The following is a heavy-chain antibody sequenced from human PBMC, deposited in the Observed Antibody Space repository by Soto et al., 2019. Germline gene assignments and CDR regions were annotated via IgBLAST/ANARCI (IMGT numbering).Heavy chain of an antibody. J-gene: IGHJ4*02. CDR2: LNHSGST. CDR1: GGSFSGHY. Sequence: QVQLQQWGAGLLKPSETLSLTCAVSGGSFSGHYWSWIRQPPGKGLEWIGELNHSGSTNYNPSLKRRVTISVETSKNQFSMKLSSVTAADTAVYFCARVGALGSSSCFDYWGQGTLVTVSS. V-gene: IGHV4-34*01. D-gene: IGHD6-13*01. CDR3: ARVGALGSSSCFDY.